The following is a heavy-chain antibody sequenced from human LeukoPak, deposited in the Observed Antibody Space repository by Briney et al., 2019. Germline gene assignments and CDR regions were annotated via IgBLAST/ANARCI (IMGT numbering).Heavy chain of an antibody. J-gene: IGHJ5*02. V-gene: IGHV4-30-4*01. CDR2: IYYSGST. CDR3: ARVVVAAGHWFDP. CDR1: GGSISSGDYY. D-gene: IGHD2-15*01. Sequence: PSQTLSLTCTVSGGSISSGDYYWSWIRQPPGKGLEWIGYIYYSGSTYYNPSLKSRVTTSVDTSKNQFSLKLSSVTAADTAVYYCARVVVAAGHWFDPWGQGTLVTVSS.